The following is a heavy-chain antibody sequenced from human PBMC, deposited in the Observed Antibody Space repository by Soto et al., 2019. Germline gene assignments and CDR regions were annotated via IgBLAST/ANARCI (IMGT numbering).Heavy chain of an antibody. Sequence: EVQLVESGGGLVQPGGSLRLSCVASGFTFSSHWMHWVRQGPGKGLVWVARINSDEITTTYADSVKGRFTISRDNAKNTLFLQMSSLRAEDTAVYYCARGGRGSGMDVWGQGTTVTVSS. V-gene: IGHV3-74*01. CDR2: INSDEITT. CDR1: GFTFSSHW. J-gene: IGHJ6*02. D-gene: IGHD3-10*01. CDR3: ARGGRGSGMDV.